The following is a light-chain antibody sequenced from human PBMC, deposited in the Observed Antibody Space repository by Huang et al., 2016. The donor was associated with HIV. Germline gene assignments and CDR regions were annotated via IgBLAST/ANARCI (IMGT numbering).Light chain of an antibody. CDR2: DES. Sequence: TRAMPTAQIAPLSAWTCQSVFSYAAQIQPTPAQSLRYLSSDESPRATCIQARFSGSCSGTDFTLTISSLEPEYFAVYYCHQHSSWPVTFGQGTRVEIK. CDR3: HQHSSWPVT. J-gene: IGKJ1*01. V-gene: IGKV3-11*01. CDR1: QSVFSY.